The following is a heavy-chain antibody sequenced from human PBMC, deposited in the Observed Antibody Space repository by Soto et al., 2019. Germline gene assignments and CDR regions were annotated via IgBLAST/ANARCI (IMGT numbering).Heavy chain of an antibody. V-gene: IGHV5-51*01. Sequence: VESLKISCKGSGYSFANYWIGWVRQMPGKGLEWMGIIYPDDSDTRYSPAFHGQVTISVDKSSATAFLQWNSLKASDTAMYFCARPAREHDNYPGYLDYWGQGTLVTVSS. CDR2: IYPDDSDT. D-gene: IGHD3-10*01. CDR3: ARPAREHDNYPGYLDY. J-gene: IGHJ4*02. CDR1: GYSFANYW.